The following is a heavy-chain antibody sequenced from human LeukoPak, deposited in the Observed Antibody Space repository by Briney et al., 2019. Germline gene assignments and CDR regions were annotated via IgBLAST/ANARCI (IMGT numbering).Heavy chain of an antibody. CDR2: ISSSYSYV. V-gene: IGHV3-21*04. CDR1: GFTFSSYT. J-gene: IGHJ4*02. Sequence: PGGSLRLSCAASGFTFSSYTMNWVRQAPGKGLEWVSSISSSYSYVYYADSVKGRFTISRDDAKNSLYLQMNSLRAEDTAVYYCAKGPPSYYYDSSGYYNWGQGTLVTVSS. D-gene: IGHD3-22*01. CDR3: AKGPPSYYYDSSGYYN.